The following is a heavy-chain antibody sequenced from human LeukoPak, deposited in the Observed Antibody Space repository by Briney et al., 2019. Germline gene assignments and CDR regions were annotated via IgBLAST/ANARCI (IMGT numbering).Heavy chain of an antibody. CDR2: IKTDGSST. J-gene: IGHJ4*02. Sequence: GGSLRLSCTASGFNFSTYWMHWVRQVPGKGLVWVSRIKTDGSSTSYADSVKGRFTISRDGAKNKLYLQMNSLRAEDTAVYYCATVSVGVRFDYWGQGALVAVSS. D-gene: IGHD3-16*01. CDR1: GFNFSTYW. CDR3: ATVSVGVRFDY. V-gene: IGHV3-74*01.